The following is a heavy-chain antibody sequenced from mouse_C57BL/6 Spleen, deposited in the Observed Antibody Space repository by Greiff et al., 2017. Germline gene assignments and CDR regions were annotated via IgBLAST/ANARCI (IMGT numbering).Heavy chain of an antibody. Sequence: VQLQESGPELVKPGASVKISCKASGYAFSSSWMNWVKQRPGKGLEWIGRIYPGDGDTNYNGKFKGKATLTADKSSSTAYMQLSSLTSEDSAVYFCAGGGGYWGQGTTLTVSS. CDR3: AGGGGY. V-gene: IGHV1-82*01. J-gene: IGHJ2*01. CDR1: GYAFSSSW. CDR2: IYPGDGDT.